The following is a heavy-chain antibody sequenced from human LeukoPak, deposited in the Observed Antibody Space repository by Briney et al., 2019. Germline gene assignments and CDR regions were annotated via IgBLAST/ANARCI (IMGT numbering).Heavy chain of an antibody. J-gene: IGHJ6*02. CDR3: AKGMEWVVVPAALDV. CDR2: ISGSSSTT. D-gene: IGHD2-2*01. CDR1: GFTFSSYW. V-gene: IGHV3-23*01. Sequence: PGGSLRLSCAASGFTFSSYWMHWVRQAPGKGLVWVSAISGSSSTTFYADSVKGRFTISRDNSMDTLFLQMNSLRAEDTAVYYCAKGMEWVVVPAALDVWGQGTTVTVSS.